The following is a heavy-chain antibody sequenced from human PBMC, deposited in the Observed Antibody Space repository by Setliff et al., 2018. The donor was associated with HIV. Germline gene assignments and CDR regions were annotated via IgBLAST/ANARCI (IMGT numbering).Heavy chain of an antibody. CDR3: ERVAHRLSGGIDY. CDR1: GYTFTGYY. V-gene: IGHV1-2*02. Sequence: ASVKVSCKASGYTFTGYYMHWVRQAPGQGLEWMGWINPNSGGTNYAQKFQGRVSMTRDTSTSTVYMELHWLTSDDTAVYYCERVAHRLSGGIDYRGQGTQVTVSS. CDR2: INPNSGGT. J-gene: IGHJ4*02. D-gene: IGHD2-15*01.